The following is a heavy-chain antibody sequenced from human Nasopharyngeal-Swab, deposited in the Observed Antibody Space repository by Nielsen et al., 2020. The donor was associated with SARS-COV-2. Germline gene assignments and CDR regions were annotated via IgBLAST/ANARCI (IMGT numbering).Heavy chain of an antibody. V-gene: IGHV3-11*04. CDR1: GFTFSDYY. J-gene: IGHJ5*02. CDR3: ARDPVASILGDWFDP. Sequence: GESLKISCAASGFTFSDYYMAWIRQAPGKGLEWVSYISTSGTTTDSADSVKGRFTISRDNANNLLYLQMNSLRAEDTAVYYCARDPVASILGDWFDPWGQGTLVTVSS. D-gene: IGHD5-12*01. CDR2: ISTSGTTT.